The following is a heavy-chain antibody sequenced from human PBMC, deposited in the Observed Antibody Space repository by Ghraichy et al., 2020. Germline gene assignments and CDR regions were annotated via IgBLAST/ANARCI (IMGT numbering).Heavy chain of an antibody. CDR2: ISASGGST. Sequence: GGSLRLSCAASGLIFSSYAMSWVRQAPGKVLEWVSAISASGGSTPYADSVKGRFTISRDNSKSTVYLQMDSLRADDTAVYYCARGGLSERRFDPWGQGTLVTVSS. J-gene: IGHJ5*02. D-gene: IGHD6-25*01. CDR1: GLIFSSYA. CDR3: ARGGLSERRFDP. V-gene: IGHV3-23*01.